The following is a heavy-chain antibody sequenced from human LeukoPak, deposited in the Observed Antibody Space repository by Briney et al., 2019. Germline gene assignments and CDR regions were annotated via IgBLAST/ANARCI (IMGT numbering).Heavy chain of an antibody. Sequence: PGGSLRLSCAASGFTFSSYAMHWVRQAPGKGLEWVAVISDDGSNKYYADSVKGRFTISRDNSKNTLYLQMNSLRAEDTAVYYCARVDPVRGVIILGGQGTLVTVSS. CDR1: GFTFSSYA. CDR3: ARVDPVRGVIIL. J-gene: IGHJ4*02. V-gene: IGHV3-30-3*01. CDR2: ISDDGSNK. D-gene: IGHD3-10*01.